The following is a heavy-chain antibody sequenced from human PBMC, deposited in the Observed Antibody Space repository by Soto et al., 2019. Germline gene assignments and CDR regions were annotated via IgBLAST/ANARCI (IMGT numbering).Heavy chain of an antibody. CDR2: ISGSGGST. D-gene: IGHD4-17*01. J-gene: IGHJ2*01. CDR1: GFTFSSYA. Sequence: EVQLLESGGGLVQPGGSLRLSCAASGFTFSSYAMNWVRQAPGKGLEWVSVISGSGGSTYYADAVKGRFTISRDNSKNRVYLQMISLGAEDTAVYYCAERTVGWYFDLWGRGTLVTVSS. CDR3: AERTVGWYFDL. V-gene: IGHV3-23*01.